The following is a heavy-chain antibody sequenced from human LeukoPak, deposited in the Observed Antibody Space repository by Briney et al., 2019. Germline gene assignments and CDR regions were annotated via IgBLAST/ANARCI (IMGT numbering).Heavy chain of an antibody. Sequence: PGGSLRLSCAASGFTFSSYAMSWVRQAPGKGLEWVSTISNSGGSTYYADSLKGRFTMSRDNSKNTLYLQMNSLRAEDTAVYYCAKMISGSYYYYYGMDVWGQGTTVTVSS. CDR3: AKMISGSYYYYYGMDV. CDR1: GFTFSSYA. CDR2: ISNSGGST. J-gene: IGHJ6*02. D-gene: IGHD1-26*01. V-gene: IGHV3-23*01.